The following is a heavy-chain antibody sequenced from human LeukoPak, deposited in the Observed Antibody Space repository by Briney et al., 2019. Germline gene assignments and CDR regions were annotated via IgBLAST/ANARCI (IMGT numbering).Heavy chain of an antibody. J-gene: IGHJ5*02. CDR3: ARHSTSGWNWFDP. CDR1: GCTISSYY. V-gene: IGHV4-59*08. Sequence: SETLSLTCTVSGCTISSYYWSWIRQPPGKGLEWIGYIYDSGSTNYNPSLKSRVTISVDTSKNQFSLKLSSVTAADTAVYYCARHSTSGWNWFDPWGQGTLVTVSS. CDR2: IYDSGST. D-gene: IGHD6-19*01.